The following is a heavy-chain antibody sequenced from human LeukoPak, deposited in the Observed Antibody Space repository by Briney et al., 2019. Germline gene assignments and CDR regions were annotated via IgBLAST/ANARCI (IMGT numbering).Heavy chain of an antibody. CDR1: GFTFSSYG. V-gene: IGHV3-33*01. J-gene: IGHJ6*02. CDR2: IWYDGSNK. CDR3: ARPYSSSWHVGMDV. D-gene: IGHD6-13*01. Sequence: GGSLRLSCAASGFTFSSYGMHWVRQAPGKGLEWVAVIWYDGSNKYYADSVKGRFTISRDNSKNTLYLQMNSLRAEDTAVYYCARPYSSSWHVGMDVWGQGTTVTVSS.